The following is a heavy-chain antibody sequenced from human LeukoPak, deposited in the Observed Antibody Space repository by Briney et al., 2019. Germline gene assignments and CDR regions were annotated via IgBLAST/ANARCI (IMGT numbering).Heavy chain of an antibody. J-gene: IGHJ4*02. V-gene: IGHV3-66*02. D-gene: IGHD3-10*01. CDR2: IYSGGST. Sequence: GGSLRLSCAASGFTVSSNYMSWVRQAPGKGLEWVSVIYSGGSTYYADSVKGRFTISRDNSKNTLYLQMNSLRAENTAVYYCAMRYYYGSGSYLDYWGQGTLVTVSS. CDR3: AMRYYYGSGSYLDY. CDR1: GFTVSSNY.